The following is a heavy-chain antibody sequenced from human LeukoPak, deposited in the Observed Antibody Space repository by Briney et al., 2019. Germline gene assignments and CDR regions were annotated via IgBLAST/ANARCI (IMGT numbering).Heavy chain of an antibody. J-gene: IGHJ6*02. CDR1: GFTFSSYE. D-gene: IGHD2-21*02. V-gene: IGHV3-48*03. Sequence: GGSLRLSCAASGFTFSSYEMNWVRQAPGKGLEWVSYISSSGSTIYYADSVKGRFTISRDNAKTSLYLQMNSLRAEDTAVYYCAREHIVVVPATPQGNYYYYYGMDVWGQGTTVTVSS. CDR2: ISSSGSTI. CDR3: AREHIVVVPATPQGNYYYYYGMDV.